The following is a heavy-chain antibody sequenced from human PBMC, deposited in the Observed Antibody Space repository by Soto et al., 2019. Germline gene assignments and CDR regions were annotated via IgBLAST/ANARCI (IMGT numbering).Heavy chain of an antibody. Sequence: QARLVQSGGGLVQSGRSLTLSCEASGFLFSTSTLNWVRRAPGKGLEWVAEISSRGTDIYYADSVKGRFTISRDNSKNTLYLLLDRVKRDDTAVYFCATLGRADYPPLAAWGQGTLVTVSS. CDR2: ISSRGTDI. J-gene: IGHJ5*02. CDR3: ATLGRADYPPLAA. D-gene: IGHD4-17*01. V-gene: IGHV3-30*14. CDR1: GFLFSTST.